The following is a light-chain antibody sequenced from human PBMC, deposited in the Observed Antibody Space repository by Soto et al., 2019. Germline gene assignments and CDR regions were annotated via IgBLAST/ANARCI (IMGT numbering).Light chain of an antibody. Sequence: QSALTQPPSASGSPGQSVTISCTGTSSDFGGYNYVSWYQQHPDKAPKLIIYDVSKRPSGVPDRFSGSKAGNTASLTVCGLQAEDEADYYGSSYGGYNTVIFGGGTKLTVL. CDR3: SSYGGYNTVI. CDR1: SSDFGGYNY. V-gene: IGLV2-8*01. J-gene: IGLJ2*01. CDR2: DVS.